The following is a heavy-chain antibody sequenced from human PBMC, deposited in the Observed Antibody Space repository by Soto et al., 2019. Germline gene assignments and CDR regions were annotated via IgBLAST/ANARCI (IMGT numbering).Heavy chain of an antibody. Sequence: QITLKESGPTLVKPTQTLTLTCTFSGFSLSTSGVAVGWIRQPPGKALEWLALIYWDDNKRYSPSLKSRLIVTKDTSKNQVVLTVTNMDPVDTATYYCAHGVGALDYWGQGTLVTVSS. CDR3: AHGVGALDY. D-gene: IGHD1-26*01. J-gene: IGHJ4*02. CDR2: IYWDDNK. V-gene: IGHV2-5*02. CDR1: GFSLSTSGVA.